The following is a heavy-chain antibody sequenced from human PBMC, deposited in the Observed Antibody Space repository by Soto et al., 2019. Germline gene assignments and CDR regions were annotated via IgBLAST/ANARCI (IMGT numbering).Heavy chain of an antibody. D-gene: IGHD4-17*01. CDR1: GGSVSSTNW. CDR3: ATLPPRIAVTVLPIPT. J-gene: IGHJ5*02. CDR2: IYHNGSP. V-gene: IGHV4-4*02. Sequence: VQLRKAGPGLVKTSGTLSLTCVVSGGSVSSTNWCTWVRQPPGTRLEWIGEIYHNGSPTYSPSLRGRATISVDKSHNQSSLSLGSVTAADTAVYYCATLPPRIAVTVLPIPTWGQGTQVTVSS.